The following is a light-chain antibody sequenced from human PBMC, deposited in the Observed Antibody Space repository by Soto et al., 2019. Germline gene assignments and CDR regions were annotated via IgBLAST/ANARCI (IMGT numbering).Light chain of an antibody. CDR2: GAS. CDR1: QSVSSSY. J-gene: IGKJ1*01. Sequence: EIVLTQSPGTLSLSPGERATLSCRASQSVSSSYLAWYQQKTGQAPRPLIYGASSRAIGIPDRFSGSGSGTDITLTISRLEPEDFAVYYCQQYDSSPWTFGQGTKVEIK. V-gene: IGKV3-20*01. CDR3: QQYDSSPWT.